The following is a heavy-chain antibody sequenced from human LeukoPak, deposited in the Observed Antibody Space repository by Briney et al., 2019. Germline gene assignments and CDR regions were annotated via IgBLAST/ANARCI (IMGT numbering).Heavy chain of an antibody. V-gene: IGHV4-59*12. D-gene: IGHD6-6*01. CDR3: ARGSRYSSSSWLPFGSWYRVAFDY. CDR1: GGSISSYY. J-gene: IGHJ4*02. CDR2: IYYSGST. Sequence: PSETLSLTCTVSGGSISSYYWSWIRQPPGKGLEWIGYIYYSGSTNYNPSLKSRVTISVDTSKNQFSLKLSSVTAADTAVYYCARGSRYSSSSWLPFGSWYRVAFDYWGQGTLVIVSS.